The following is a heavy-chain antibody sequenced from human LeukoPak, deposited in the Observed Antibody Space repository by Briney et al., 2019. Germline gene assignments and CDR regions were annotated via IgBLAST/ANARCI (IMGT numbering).Heavy chain of an antibody. V-gene: IGHV3-23*01. J-gene: IGHJ4*02. Sequence: ASVKVSCTASGGTFSSYAMSWVRQAPGKGLEWVSAISGSGGSTYYADSVKGRFTISRDNSKNTLYLQMNSLRAEDTAVYYCAKDLQWELLAGDFDYWGQGTLVTVSS. CDR2: ISGSGGST. CDR1: GGTFSSYA. CDR3: AKDLQWELLAGDFDY. D-gene: IGHD1-26*01.